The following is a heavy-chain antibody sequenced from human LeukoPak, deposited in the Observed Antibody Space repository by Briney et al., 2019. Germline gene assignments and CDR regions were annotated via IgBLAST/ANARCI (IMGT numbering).Heavy chain of an antibody. J-gene: IGHJ6*03. CDR2: IYVTGT. Sequence: SETLSLTCTVSGGSIGTYYWSWIRQSPGKGLEWIGYIYVTGTRYNPYLQSRVTISVDRSRNQFFLKMSSVTAADTAVYYCARHIGGGIEDMDVWGKGTRVIVSS. CDR1: GGSIGTYY. D-gene: IGHD3-16*02. V-gene: IGHV4-59*08. CDR3: ARHIGGGIEDMDV.